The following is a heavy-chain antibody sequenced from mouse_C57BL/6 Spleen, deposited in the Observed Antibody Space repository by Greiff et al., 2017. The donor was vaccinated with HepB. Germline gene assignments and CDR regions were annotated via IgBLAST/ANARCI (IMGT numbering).Heavy chain of an antibody. D-gene: IGHD2-3*01. CDR2: IHPNSGST. CDR1: GYTFTSYW. V-gene: IGHV1-64*01. CDR3: ARHDGVYYYAMDY. Sequence: QVQLQQPGAELVKPGASVKLSCKASGYTFTSYWMHWVKQRPGQGLEWIGMIHPNSGSTNYNEKFKSKATLTVDKSSSTAYMQLSSLTSEDSAVYYCARHDGVYYYAMDYWGQGTSVTVSS. J-gene: IGHJ4*01.